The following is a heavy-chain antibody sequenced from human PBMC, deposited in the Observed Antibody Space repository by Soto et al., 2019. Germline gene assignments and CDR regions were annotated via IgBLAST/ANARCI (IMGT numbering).Heavy chain of an antibody. CDR3: ARDGDLGAYYYYYYMDV. D-gene: IGHD1-26*01. J-gene: IGHJ6*03. CDR1: GFTFSSYW. V-gene: IGHV3-74*01. Sequence: GGSLRLSCAASGFTFSSYWMHWVRQAPGKGLVWVSRINSDGSSTSYADSVKGRFTISRDNAKNTLYLQMNSLRAEDTAVYYCARDGDLGAYYYYYYMDVWGKGTTVTVSS. CDR2: INSDGSST.